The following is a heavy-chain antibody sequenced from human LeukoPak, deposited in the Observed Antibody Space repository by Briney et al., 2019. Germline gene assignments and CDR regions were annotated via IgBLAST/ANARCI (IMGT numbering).Heavy chain of an antibody. CDR1: GYSFTAYY. CDR3: VRGDFWGIDY. D-gene: IGHD3-3*01. Sequence: ASVKVSCKASGYSFTAYYMHWVRQAPGQGLEWMGRINPNSGDTNYAQKFQGRVTMARDTSISTAYMELSRLRSDDTAIYYCVRGDFWGIDYWGQGTLVTVSS. CDR2: INPNSGDT. J-gene: IGHJ4*02. V-gene: IGHV1-2*06.